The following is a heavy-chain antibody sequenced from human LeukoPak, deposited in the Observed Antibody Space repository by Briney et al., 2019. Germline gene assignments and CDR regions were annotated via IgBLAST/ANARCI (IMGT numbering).Heavy chain of an antibody. Sequence: GESLQISCQGSGYGFSNWWIGWVRPMPGKGLEWMGIIYPGDSDTRHSPSLQGQVTVSADKSVSTAYLQWSSLKASDTAIYYCARRGEPGSFDYWGQGTLVTVSS. CDR1: GYGFSNWW. D-gene: IGHD3-16*01. CDR2: IYPGDSDT. V-gene: IGHV5-51*01. J-gene: IGHJ4*02. CDR3: ARRGEPGSFDY.